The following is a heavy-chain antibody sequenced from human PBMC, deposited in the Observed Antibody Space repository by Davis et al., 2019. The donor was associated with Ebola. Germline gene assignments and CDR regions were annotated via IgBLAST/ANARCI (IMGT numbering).Heavy chain of an antibody. V-gene: IGHV3-64*02. Sequence: PGGSLRLSCAASGFTFRNYAMHWVRQAPGKGLEYVSAISSNGGSTYYADSVKGRSTISRDNSKNTLYLQMGSLRAEDMAVYYCARVGGTLYNYGMDVWGQGTTVTVSS. CDR2: ISSNGGST. D-gene: IGHD1-26*01. J-gene: IGHJ6*02. CDR3: ARVGGTLYNYGMDV. CDR1: GFTFRNYA.